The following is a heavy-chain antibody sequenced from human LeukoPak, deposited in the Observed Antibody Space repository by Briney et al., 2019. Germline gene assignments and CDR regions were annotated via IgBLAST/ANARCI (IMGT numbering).Heavy chain of an antibody. CDR2: IYTSGST. V-gene: IGHV4-4*07. CDR1: GGSISSYY. D-gene: IGHD3-22*01. CDR3: ARDGAYYYDSSGYYQNWFDP. J-gene: IGHJ5*02. Sequence: SETPSLTCTVSGGSISSYYWSWIRQPAGKGLEWIGRIYTSGSTNYNPSLKSRVTMSVDTSKNQFSLKLSSVTAADTAVYYCARDGAYYYDSSGYYQNWFDPWGQGTLVTVSS.